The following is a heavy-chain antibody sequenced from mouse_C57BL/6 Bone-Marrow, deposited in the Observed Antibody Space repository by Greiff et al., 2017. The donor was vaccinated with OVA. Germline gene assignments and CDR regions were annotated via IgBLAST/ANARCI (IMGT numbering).Heavy chain of an antibody. V-gene: IGHV1-59*01. CDR2: IDPSDSYT. J-gene: IGHJ2*01. Sequence: QVQLQQPGAELVRPGTSVKLSCKASGYTFTSYWMHWVQQRPGQGLEWIGVIDPSDSYTNYNQKFKGQATLTVDTSSSTAYMQLSSLTSEDSAVYYCANDYYGSRYWGQGTTLTVSS. CDR3: ANDYYGSRY. D-gene: IGHD1-1*01. CDR1: GYTFTSYW.